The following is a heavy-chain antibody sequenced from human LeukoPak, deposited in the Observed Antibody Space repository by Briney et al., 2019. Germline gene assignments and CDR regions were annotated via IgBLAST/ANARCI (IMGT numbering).Heavy chain of an antibody. V-gene: IGHV3-53*01. Sequence: GGSLRLSCAASGFTVSGNYMSWVRQAPGRGLEWVSVIYSSDSTYYADSVKGRFTISRDNSKNTLYLQMNSLRAEDTAVYYCARGRLGGHFDYWGQGTLVTVTS. CDR1: GFTVSGNY. CDR2: IYSSDST. D-gene: IGHD4-23*01. J-gene: IGHJ4*02. CDR3: ARGRLGGHFDY.